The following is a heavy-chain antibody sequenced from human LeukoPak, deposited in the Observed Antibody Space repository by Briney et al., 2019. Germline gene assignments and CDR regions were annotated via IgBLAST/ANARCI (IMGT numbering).Heavy chain of an antibody. J-gene: IGHJ4*02. CDR1: GINFNDYT. V-gene: IGHV3-21*01. D-gene: IGHD4-23*01. Sequence: PGGSLRLSCEGSGINFNDYTMNWVRQAPGKGLEWVSSISSRNSFIHYTDSVKGRFTISRDNAKNSLYLQMDSLRAEDTAVYYCAPTTVVNGYYFDYWGQGTLVTVSS. CDR3: APTTVVNGYYFDY. CDR2: ISSRNSFI.